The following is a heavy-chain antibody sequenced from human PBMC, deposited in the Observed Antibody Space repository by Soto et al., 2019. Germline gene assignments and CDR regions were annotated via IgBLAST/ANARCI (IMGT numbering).Heavy chain of an antibody. D-gene: IGHD6-19*01. CDR1: GFPFSSYA. V-gene: IGHV3-23*01. CDR3: AKDREAVAGSFDY. CDR2: ISGSGGST. Sequence: GSLRLSCAASGFPFSSYAMSGVRQAPGKGLEWVSAISGSGGSTYYADSVKGRFTISRDNSKNTLYLQMNSLRAEDTAVYYCAKDREAVAGSFDYWGQGTLVTVSS. J-gene: IGHJ4*02.